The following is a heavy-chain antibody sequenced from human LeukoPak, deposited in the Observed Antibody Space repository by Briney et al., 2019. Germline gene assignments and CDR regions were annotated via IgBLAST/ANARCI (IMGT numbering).Heavy chain of an antibody. V-gene: IGHV3-23*01. CDR1: GFTVSTDH. CDR2: ISAGGGLT. J-gene: IGHJ4*02. Sequence: GGSLRLSCAASGFTVSTDHMSWVRQAPGKGLEWVSGISAGGGLTLYANSVKGRFTISRDNSKNTLYLQMNSLRAEDTAVYYCAPDKYYGSGSHLMGGFDYWGQGTLVTVSS. D-gene: IGHD3-10*01. CDR3: APDKYYGSGSHLMGGFDY.